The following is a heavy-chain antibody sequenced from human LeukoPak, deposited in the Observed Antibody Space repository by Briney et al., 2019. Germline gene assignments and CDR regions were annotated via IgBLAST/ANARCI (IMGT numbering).Heavy chain of an antibody. V-gene: IGHV3-49*04. J-gene: IGHJ2*01. D-gene: IGHD2-15*01. Sequence: GGSLRLSCTASGFTFGGYAMSWVRQAPGKGLEWVGFIRNKAYGGTTEYAASVKGRFTISRDDSKSFAYLQMNSLKTEDTAVYYCTAQVFCSGHSCYSHWYFDLWGRGTLVTVSS. CDR3: TAQVFCSGHSCYSHWYFDL. CDR2: IRNKAYGGTT. CDR1: GFTFGGYA.